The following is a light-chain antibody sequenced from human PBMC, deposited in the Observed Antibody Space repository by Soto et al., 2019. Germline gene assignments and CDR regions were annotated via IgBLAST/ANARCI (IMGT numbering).Light chain of an antibody. CDR1: SSDIGRYDF. V-gene: IGLV2-14*01. CDR3: CYYTGSPYV. J-gene: IGLJ1*01. CDR2: EVN. Sequence: QSALTQPASVSGSPGQSITISCTGTSSDIGRYDFVSWYQQLPGKAPKLLIYEVNHRPSGISDRFSGSKSGNTASLTISGLQADDEDHYHCCYYTGSPYVFGSGIKVTVL.